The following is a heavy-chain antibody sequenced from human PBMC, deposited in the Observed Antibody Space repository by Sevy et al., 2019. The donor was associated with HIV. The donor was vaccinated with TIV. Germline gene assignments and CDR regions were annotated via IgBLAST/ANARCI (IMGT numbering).Heavy chain of an antibody. CDR1: GFTFSTYP. D-gene: IGHD5-12*01. V-gene: IGHV3-30-3*01. Sequence: GGSLRLSCAGSGFTFSTYPMHWVRQSPGKGLEWVTVISYDGSSKYYADSVKGRFTISRDNSKNTVFLQMDSLRVDDTAVYYCARDSGYTINSSPGATWGQGALVTVSS. CDR3: ARDSGYTINSSPGAT. CDR2: ISYDGSSK. J-gene: IGHJ5*02.